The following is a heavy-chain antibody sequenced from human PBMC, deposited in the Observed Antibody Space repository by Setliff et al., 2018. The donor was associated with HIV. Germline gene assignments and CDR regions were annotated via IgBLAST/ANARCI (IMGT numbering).Heavy chain of an antibody. Sequence: GESLTISCKGSGFTFTDYWIGWVRQMPEKGLEWMGIIYPDDSDTRYSPSFQGQVTLSADKSINTTYLQWSSLKASDTAMYYCATLVGTNGVAWFDPWGQGTLVTVSS. V-gene: IGHV5-51*01. CDR2: IYPDDSDT. CDR1: GFTFTDYW. D-gene: IGHD1-26*01. CDR3: ATLVGTNGVAWFDP. J-gene: IGHJ5*01.